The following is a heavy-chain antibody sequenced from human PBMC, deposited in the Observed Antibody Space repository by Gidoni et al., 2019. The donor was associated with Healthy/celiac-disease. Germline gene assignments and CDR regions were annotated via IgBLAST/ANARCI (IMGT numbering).Heavy chain of an antibody. J-gene: IGHJ6*03. CDR1: GGSFSGYY. CDR2: INHSGST. Sequence: QVQLQQWGAGLLKPSETLSLTCAVYGGSFSGYYWSWIRQPPGKGLEWIGEINHSGSTNYNPSLKSRVTISVDTSKNQFSLKLSSVTAADTAVYYCASVGREVAAHPRGDYYMDVWGKGTTVTVSS. CDR3: ASVGREVAAHPRGDYYMDV. D-gene: IGHD6-6*01. V-gene: IGHV4-34*01.